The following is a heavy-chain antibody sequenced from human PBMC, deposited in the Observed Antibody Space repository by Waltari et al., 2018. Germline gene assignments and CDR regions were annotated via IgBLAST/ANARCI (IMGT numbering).Heavy chain of an antibody. D-gene: IGHD3-10*01. Sequence: EVQLVESGGGLVKPGRSRRLSCAASAFTFSSSTMNWVRQSPGKGLEWVSSISSSSTYISYADSVKGRFTISRDDAENSLYLQMDSLRAEDTAVYYCTRDLYGSGGDWFDPWGQGTLVTVSS. V-gene: IGHV3-21*01. J-gene: IGHJ5*02. CDR2: ISSSSTYI. CDR1: AFTFSSST. CDR3: TRDLYGSGGDWFDP.